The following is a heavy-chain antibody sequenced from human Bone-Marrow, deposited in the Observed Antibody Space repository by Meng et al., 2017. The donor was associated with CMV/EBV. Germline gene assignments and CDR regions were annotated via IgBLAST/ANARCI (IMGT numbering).Heavy chain of an antibody. Sequence: SVKVSCKASGFTFTSSAVQWVRQARGQRLEWIGWIVVDSGNTNYAQRFQERLTITSDMSTTTAYMELSSLRSEDTAVYYCAADFGGCDNTRCHRSDYWGQGTVVTVSS. J-gene: IGHJ4*02. CDR2: IVVDSGNT. V-gene: IGHV1-58*01. CDR3: AADFGGCDNTRCHRSDY. CDR1: GFTFTSSA. D-gene: IGHD3-16*01.